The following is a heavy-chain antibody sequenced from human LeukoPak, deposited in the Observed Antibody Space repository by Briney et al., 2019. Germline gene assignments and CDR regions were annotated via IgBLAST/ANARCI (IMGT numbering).Heavy chain of an antibody. CDR1: GGSISSYY. Sequence: SETLSLTCTVSGGSISSYYWSWIRQPPGKGLEWIGYIYYSGSTNYNPSLKSRVTISVDTSKDQFSLKLSSVTAADTAVYYCARLNFGYIDYWGQGTLVTVSS. V-gene: IGHV4-59*01. CDR3: ARLNFGYIDY. D-gene: IGHD3-16*01. J-gene: IGHJ4*02. CDR2: IYYSGST.